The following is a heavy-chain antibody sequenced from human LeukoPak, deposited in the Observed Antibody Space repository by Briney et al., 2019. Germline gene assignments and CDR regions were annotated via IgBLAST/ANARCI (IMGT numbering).Heavy chain of an antibody. CDR1: GGSISSYY. D-gene: IGHD3-3*01. CDR3: ARATRINYDFWSGYYSYYGMDV. J-gene: IGHJ6*02. CDR2: IYYSGST. Sequence: KASETLSLTCTVSGGSISSYYWSWIRQPPGKGLEWIGYIYYSGSTNYNPSLKSRVTISVDTSKNQFSLKLSSVTAADTAVYYCARATRINYDFWSGYYSYYGMDVWGQGTTVTVSS. V-gene: IGHV4-59*08.